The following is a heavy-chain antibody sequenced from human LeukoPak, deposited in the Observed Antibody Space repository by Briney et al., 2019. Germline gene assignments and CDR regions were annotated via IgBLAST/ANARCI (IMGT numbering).Heavy chain of an antibody. D-gene: IGHD3-10*01. J-gene: IGHJ5*02. V-gene: IGHV4-38-2*01. CDR3: AREGRTSGTSWYDP. Sequence: SETLSLTCAASDYSVTSDHYWGWIRLAPGKGLEWIGSIYHSGGTYYNPSLKSRVTISVDTSKDQFSLRLTSVTAADTGIYYCAREGRTSGTSWYDPWGQGTRVTVSS. CDR2: IYHSGGT. CDR1: DYSVTSDHY.